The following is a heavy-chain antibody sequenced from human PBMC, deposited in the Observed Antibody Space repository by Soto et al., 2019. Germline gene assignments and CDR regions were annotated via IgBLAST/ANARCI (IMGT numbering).Heavy chain of an antibody. CDR2: IHYSGNT. CDR1: GGSFSSTNHY. V-gene: IGHV4-61*01. D-gene: IGHD2-2*01. CDR3: ARDRGRGYCISTSCRRGMDV. Sequence: SETLSLTCSVSGGSFSSTNHYWGWIRQTPHKDLEWIGYIHYSGNTNSNPSLKSRVTISVDTSKNQFSLKLSSVTAADTAVYYCARDRGRGYCISTSCRRGMDVWGQGATVTVSS. J-gene: IGHJ6*02.